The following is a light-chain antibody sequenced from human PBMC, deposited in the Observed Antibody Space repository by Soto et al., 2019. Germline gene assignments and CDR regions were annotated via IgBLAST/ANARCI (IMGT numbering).Light chain of an antibody. J-gene: IGLJ2*01. Sequence: QSVLTQPPSASGTPGQRVTISCSGSSSNVGTNYVYWYQQLPGTAPKLLIYKNNQRPSGVPDRFSGSKSGTSASLAISGLQSEDEAHYYCASWDDSLSGHVVFGGGTKVTVL. CDR1: SSNVGTNY. V-gene: IGLV1-47*01. CDR3: ASWDDSLSGHVV. CDR2: KNN.